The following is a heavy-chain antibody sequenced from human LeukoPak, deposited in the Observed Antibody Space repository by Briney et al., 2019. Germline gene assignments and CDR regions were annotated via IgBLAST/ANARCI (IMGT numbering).Heavy chain of an antibody. V-gene: IGHV3-15*01. Sequence: GGSLRLSCAGSGFNFNYAWMTWLRQAPGKGLEWVGRIKSQRDGGATDYAAPVKSRFSLSRDDSRNTVFLQMTSLKTDDTGVYYCTTMVGSPTYWGQGALVAV. J-gene: IGHJ4*02. CDR1: GFNFNYAW. D-gene: IGHD4-23*01. CDR3: TTMVGSPTY. CDR2: IKSQRDGGAT.